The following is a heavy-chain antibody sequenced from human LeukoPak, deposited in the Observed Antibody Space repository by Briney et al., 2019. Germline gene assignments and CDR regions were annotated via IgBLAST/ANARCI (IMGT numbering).Heavy chain of an antibody. D-gene: IGHD3-10*01. CDR3: ARGSRGAFDI. Sequence: KPSETLSLTCAVYGGSFSGYYWSWIRQPPGKGLEWIGEINHSGSTNYNPSLKSRVTISVDTSKNQFSLKLSSVTAADTAVYYCARGSRGAFDIWGQGTMVTVSS. V-gene: IGHV4-34*01. CDR1: GGSFSGYY. CDR2: INHSGST. J-gene: IGHJ3*02.